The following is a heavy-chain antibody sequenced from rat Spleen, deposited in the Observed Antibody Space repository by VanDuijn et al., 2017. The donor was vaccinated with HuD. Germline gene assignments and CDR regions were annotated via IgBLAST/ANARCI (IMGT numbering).Heavy chain of an antibody. J-gene: IGHJ3*01. V-gene: IGHV5S13*01. D-gene: IGHD1-2*01. CDR2: ISTGGGNT. CDR1: GFTFSNYD. Sequence: EVQLVESGGGLVQPGRSLKLSCAASGFTFSNYDMAWVRQAPTKGLEWIASISTGGGNTYYRDSVKGRFTISRDNAKNTLYLQMDSLRSEDTATYYCARHVDYSSYTDWFAYWGQGTLVTVSS. CDR3: ARHVDYSSYTDWFAY.